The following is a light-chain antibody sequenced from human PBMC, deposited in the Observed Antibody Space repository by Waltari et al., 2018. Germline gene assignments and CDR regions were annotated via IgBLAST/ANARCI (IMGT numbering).Light chain of an antibody. Sequence: QSALTQPASVSGSPGQSITISCTGTSSDVGVHNYVSWYQQHPGKAPKLMIYAVNKRPSGVSDRFSGSRSGNTASLTISGLQAEDEADYYCSSYTPSNTWVFGGGTKLTVL. CDR1: SSDVGVHNY. CDR2: AVN. J-gene: IGLJ3*02. CDR3: SSYTPSNTWV. V-gene: IGLV2-14*03.